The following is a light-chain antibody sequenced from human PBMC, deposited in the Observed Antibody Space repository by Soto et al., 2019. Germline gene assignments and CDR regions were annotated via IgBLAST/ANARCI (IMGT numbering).Light chain of an antibody. CDR2: EVS. V-gene: IGLV2-8*01. J-gene: IGLJ2*01. CDR3: SSYEGSNTVV. Sequence: HSALTQPPSASGSPVQSVTISCTGASSDIGGYNYVSWYQQHPGKAPKLIIYEVSKRPSGVPDRFSGSKSGHTASLTVSGLQAEDEADYHCSSYEGSNTVVFGGGTKVTVL. CDR1: SSDIGGYNY.